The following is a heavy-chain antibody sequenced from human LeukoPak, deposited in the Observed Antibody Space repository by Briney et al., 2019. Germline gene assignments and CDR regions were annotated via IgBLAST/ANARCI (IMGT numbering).Heavy chain of an antibody. Sequence: GGSLRLSCAASGFTFSSYGMHWVRQAPGKGLEWVALIWYDGNNKYYADSVKGRFTISRDNSKNTLYLQLNSLRAEDTAVYYCARQHCSGGDCYFFDWGQGTLATVSS. D-gene: IGHD2-15*01. V-gene: IGHV3-33*01. CDR1: GFTFSSYG. CDR3: ARQHCSGGDCYFFD. CDR2: IWYDGNNK. J-gene: IGHJ4*02.